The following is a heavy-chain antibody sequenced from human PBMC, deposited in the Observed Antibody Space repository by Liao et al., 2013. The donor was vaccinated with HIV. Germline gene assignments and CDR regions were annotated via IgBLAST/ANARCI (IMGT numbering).Heavy chain of an antibody. CDR2: INHSGST. V-gene: IGHV4-39*07. D-gene: IGHD6-13*01. J-gene: IGHJ6*03. CDR3: ARGAREAAGTEGEDYYYYYMDV. CDR1: GGSISSSNYY. Sequence: QLHLQESGPGLVKPSETLSLSCTVSGGSISSSNYYWGWIRQSPGRGLEWIGEINHSGSTNYNPSLKSRVTISVDTSKNQFSLKLSSVTAADTAVYYCARGAREAAGTEGEDYYYYYMDVWGKGTTVTVSS.